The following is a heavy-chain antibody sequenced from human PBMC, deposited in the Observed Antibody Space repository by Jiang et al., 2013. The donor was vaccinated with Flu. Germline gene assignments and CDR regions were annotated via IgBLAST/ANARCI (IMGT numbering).Heavy chain of an antibody. J-gene: IGHJ4*02. D-gene: IGHD3-3*01. CDR1: GGSFSGYY. CDR3: ARLLRFLKEPFDY. Sequence: LLKPSETLSLTCAVYGGSFSGYYWSWIRQPPGKGLEWIGEINHSGSTNYNPSLKSRVTISVDTSKNQFSLKLSSVTAADTAVYYCARLLRFLKEPFDYWGQGTLVTVSS. CDR2: INHSGST. V-gene: IGHV4-34*01.